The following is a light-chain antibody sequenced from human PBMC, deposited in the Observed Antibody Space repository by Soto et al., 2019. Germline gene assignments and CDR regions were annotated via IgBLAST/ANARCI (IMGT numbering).Light chain of an antibody. CDR1: QSISNF. J-gene: IGKJ4*01. Sequence: IQMTQSPSSLSASVGDRVTITCRASQSISNFLNWYQQRPGKAPKLLIYSASSLQSGIPSRFSGSGSGTDFSLTTSTLQPDEFAPYYCQHTNGSPLTFGGGNKVEIK. CDR3: QHTNGSPLT. V-gene: IGKV1-39*01. CDR2: SAS.